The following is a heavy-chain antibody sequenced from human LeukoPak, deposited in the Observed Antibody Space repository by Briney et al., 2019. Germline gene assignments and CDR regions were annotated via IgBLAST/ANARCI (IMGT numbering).Heavy chain of an antibody. CDR1: GFTFSSYG. V-gene: IGHV3-33*01. CDR2: IWYDGSNK. D-gene: IGHD1-20*01. Sequence: GRSLRLSCAASGFTFSSYGMHWVRQAPGKGLERVAVIWYDGSNKYYADSVKGRFTTSTDNSKNTLYLHMNRPRAEDTAVYYCARDLDKWNDFGGHYYYGMDVWGQGTTVTVSS. J-gene: IGHJ6*02. CDR3: ARDLDKWNDFGGHYYYGMDV.